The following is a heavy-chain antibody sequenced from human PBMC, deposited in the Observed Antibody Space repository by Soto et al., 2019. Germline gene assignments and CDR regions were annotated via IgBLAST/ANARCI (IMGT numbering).Heavy chain of an antibody. D-gene: IGHD3-3*01. V-gene: IGHV3-30-3*01. CDR3: ARANDFWSDFDY. CDR2: ISYDGSNK. CDR1: GFTFSSYA. J-gene: IGHJ4*02. Sequence: QVQLVESGGGVVQPGRSLRLSCAASGFTFSSYAMHWVRQAPGKGLEWVAVISYDGSNKYYADSVKGRFTISRDNSKNTLYLQMNCLRAEDTAVYYYARANDFWSDFDYWGQGTLVTVSS.